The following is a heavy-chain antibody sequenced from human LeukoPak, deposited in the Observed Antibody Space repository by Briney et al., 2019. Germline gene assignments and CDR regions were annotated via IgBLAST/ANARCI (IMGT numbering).Heavy chain of an antibody. CDR2: INSDGSST. V-gene: IGHV3-74*01. CDR3: ARGGYYYDSSGYYY. D-gene: IGHD3-22*01. Sequence: GGSLRLSCAASGFTFSSYWMHWVRQAPGKGLVWVSRINSDGSSTSYADSAKGRFTISRDNAKNTLCLQMNSLRAEDTAVYYCARGGYYYDSSGYYYWGQGTLVTVSS. CDR1: GFTFSSYW. J-gene: IGHJ4*02.